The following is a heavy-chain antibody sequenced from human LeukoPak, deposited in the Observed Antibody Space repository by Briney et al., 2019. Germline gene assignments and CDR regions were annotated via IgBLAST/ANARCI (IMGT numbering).Heavy chain of an antibody. CDR2: ISGSGGST. J-gene: IGHJ4*02. V-gene: IGHV3-23*01. CDR3: AKGMQYCTNGVCYTPFDY. Sequence: GGSLRLSCAASGFTFSSYAMSWVRQAPGKGLEWVSAISGSGGSTYYAGSVKGRFTISRDNSKNTLYLQMNSLRAEDTAIYYCAKGMQYCTNGVCYTPFDYWGQGTLVTVSS. D-gene: IGHD2-8*01. CDR1: GFTFSSYA.